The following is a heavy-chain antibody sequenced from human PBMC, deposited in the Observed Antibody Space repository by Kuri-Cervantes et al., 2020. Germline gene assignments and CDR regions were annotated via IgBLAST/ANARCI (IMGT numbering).Heavy chain of an antibody. D-gene: IGHD4-23*01. Sequence: SQTLSLTSTVSGGSISSSSYYWGWIRQPPGKGLEWTGSIYYSGSTYYNPSLKSRVTISVDTSKNQFSLKLSSVTAADTAVYYCAREGLEYGGSDYWGQGTLVTVSS. J-gene: IGHJ4*02. CDR3: AREGLEYGGSDY. V-gene: IGHV4-39*07. CDR2: IYYSGST. CDR1: GGSISSSSYY.